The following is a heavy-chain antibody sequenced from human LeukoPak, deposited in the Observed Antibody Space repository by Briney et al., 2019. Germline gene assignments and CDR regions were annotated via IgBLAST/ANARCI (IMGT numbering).Heavy chain of an antibody. D-gene: IGHD2-15*01. CDR3: ARGVDNYYYYYMDV. J-gene: IGHJ6*03. CDR1: GYTFTSNY. Sequence: ASVKVSCKAFGYTFTSNYMHWVRQAPGQGPEWMGVISPSGGSTTYAQKFQGRVTITADKSTSTAYMELSSLRSEDTAVYYCARGVDNYYYYYMDVWGKGTTVTVSS. CDR2: ISPSGGST. V-gene: IGHV1-46*01.